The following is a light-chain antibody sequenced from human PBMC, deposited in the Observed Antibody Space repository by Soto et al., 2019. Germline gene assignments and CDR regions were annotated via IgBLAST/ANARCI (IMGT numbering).Light chain of an antibody. J-gene: IGLJ3*02. Sequence: QSALTQPRSVSGSPGQSVTISCTGTSSDVGGYNFVSWYQQPPGKAPKLMIYDVSKRPSGVPDRFSGSKSGNTASLTISGLQAEDGADFYCCSYAGSYTLVVFGGGTKLTVL. CDR2: DVS. V-gene: IGLV2-11*01. CDR3: CSYAGSYTLVV. CDR1: SSDVGGYNF.